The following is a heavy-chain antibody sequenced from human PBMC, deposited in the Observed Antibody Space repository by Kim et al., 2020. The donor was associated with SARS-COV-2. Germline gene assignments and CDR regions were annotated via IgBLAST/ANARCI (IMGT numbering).Heavy chain of an antibody. V-gene: IGHV4-34*01. Sequence: NPSLKSRVTISVDTSKDQFSLKLSSVTAADTAVYYCARGVKAARPEYFQHWGQGTLVTVSS. J-gene: IGHJ1*01. D-gene: IGHD6-6*01. CDR3: ARGVKAARPEYFQH.